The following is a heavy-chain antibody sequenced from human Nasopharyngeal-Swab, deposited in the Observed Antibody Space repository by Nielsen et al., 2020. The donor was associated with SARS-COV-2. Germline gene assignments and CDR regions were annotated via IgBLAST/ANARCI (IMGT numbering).Heavy chain of an antibody. CDR1: GFTFSSYA. CDR2: ISGSGGST. V-gene: IGHV3-23*01. CDR3: AKENGDSNYYYGMDV. Sequence: GGSLRLSCAASGFTFSSYAMSWVRQAPGKGLEWVSAISGSGGSTYYADSVKGRFTISRDNSKNTLYLQMNSLRAEGTAVYYCAKENGDSNYYYGMDVWGQGTTVTVSS. J-gene: IGHJ6*02. D-gene: IGHD4-17*01.